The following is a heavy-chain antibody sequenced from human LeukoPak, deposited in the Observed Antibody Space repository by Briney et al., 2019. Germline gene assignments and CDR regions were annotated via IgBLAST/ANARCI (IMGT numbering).Heavy chain of an antibody. Sequence: GGSLRLSCAASGSTFSNAWMSWVRQAPGKGLEWVGRLKSKTDGGTTDYAAPVKGRFTISRDDSKNTLYLQLNSLGAEDTAVYFCARLGPVNKDHYIDVGGKGTTVTISS. CDR3: ARLGPVNKDHYIDV. CDR2: LKSKTDGGTT. J-gene: IGHJ6*03. D-gene: IGHD7-27*01. V-gene: IGHV3-15*01. CDR1: GSTFSNAW.